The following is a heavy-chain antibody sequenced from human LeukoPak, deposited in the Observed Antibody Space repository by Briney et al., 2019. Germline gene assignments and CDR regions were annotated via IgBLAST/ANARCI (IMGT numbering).Heavy chain of an antibody. Sequence: PSQTLSLTCTVSGGSISSGSYYWSWIRQPAGTGLEWIGRIYTSGSTNYNPSLKSRVTISVDTSKNQFSLKLSSVTAADTAVYYCARELWFGELFPRSYYMDVWGKGTTVTISS. CDR2: IYTSGST. CDR1: GGSISSGSYY. CDR3: ARELWFGELFPRSYYMDV. D-gene: IGHD3-10*01. J-gene: IGHJ6*03. V-gene: IGHV4-61*02.